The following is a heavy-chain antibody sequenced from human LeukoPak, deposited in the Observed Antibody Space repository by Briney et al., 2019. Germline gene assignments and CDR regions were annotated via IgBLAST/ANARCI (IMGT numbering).Heavy chain of an antibody. V-gene: IGHV4-59*08. CDR2: VHNSGGDNYIP. Sequence: SETLSLTCSVSGGSISRFFWTWIRQSPGRGLEWIGYVHNSGGDNYIPSYNPSLKSRATISVETSKNQFSLQLTFVTATDTAVYFCARRRPPFISGSTGYPHAFDMWGQGTRVIVSA. J-gene: IGHJ3*02. CDR3: ARRRPPFISGSTGYPHAFDM. D-gene: IGHD3-22*01. CDR1: GGSISRFF.